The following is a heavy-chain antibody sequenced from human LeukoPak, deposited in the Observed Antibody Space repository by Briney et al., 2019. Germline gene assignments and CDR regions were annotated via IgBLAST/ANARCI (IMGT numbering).Heavy chain of an antibody. CDR1: GFTFSGYS. CDR3: ARILPPGYYYYYMDV. CDR2: TTTGSTTT. D-gene: IGHD1-1*01. Sequence: PWGSLRLSCAASGFTFSGYSMNWVRQAPGKGLEWVSFTTTGSTTTYYADSVKGRFTISRDDAKNSLYLQMNSLRAEDTAVYYCARILPPGYYYYYMDVWGKGTTVTVSS. V-gene: IGHV3-48*01. J-gene: IGHJ6*03.